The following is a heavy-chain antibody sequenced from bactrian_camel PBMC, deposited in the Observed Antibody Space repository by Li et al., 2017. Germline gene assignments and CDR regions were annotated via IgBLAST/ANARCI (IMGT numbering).Heavy chain of an antibody. Sequence: VQLVESGGGSVQPGGSLTLACATSGFPVFRGTTQSACTGWVHQAPGKEREGVAVIYAAGDSAYYGDSVKGRFTISKDNARNILYLQMDNLEPEDTAMYFCGSDDVPYGQSWCTVRPFNYWGRGTQVTVS. J-gene: IGHJ4*01. CDR1: GFPVFRGTTQSAC. V-gene: IGHV3S1*01. D-gene: IGHD6*01. CDR3: GSDDVPYGQSWCTVRPFNY. CDR2: IYAAGDSA.